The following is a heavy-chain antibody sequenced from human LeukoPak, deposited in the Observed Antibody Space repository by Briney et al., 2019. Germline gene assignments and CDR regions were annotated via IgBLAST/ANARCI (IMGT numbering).Heavy chain of an antibody. V-gene: IGHV1-3*03. CDR3: ARAELWFGELPGFFFY. CDR2: INAGNGNT. D-gene: IGHD3-10*01. CDR1: GYTFTSYA. Sequence: ASVKVSCKASGYTFTSYAMHWVRQAPGQRLEWMGWINAGNGNTKYSQEFQGRVTITRDTSASTAYMGLSSLRSEDMAVYYCARAELWFGELPGFFFYWGQGTLVTVSS. J-gene: IGHJ4*02.